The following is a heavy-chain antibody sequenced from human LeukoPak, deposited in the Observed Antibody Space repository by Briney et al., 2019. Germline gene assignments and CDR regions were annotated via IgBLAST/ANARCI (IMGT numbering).Heavy chain of an antibody. CDR3: ARDNSHDFWSGYLDY. J-gene: IGHJ4*02. V-gene: IGHV3-7*01. Sequence: PGGSLRLSCAASGFTFSSYWMSWVRQAPGKGLEWVANIKQDGSEKYYVDSVKGRFTIPRDNAKNSLYLQMNSLRAEDTAVYYCARDNSHDFWSGYLDYWGQGTLVTVSS. CDR2: IKQDGSEK. CDR1: GFTFSSYW. D-gene: IGHD3-3*01.